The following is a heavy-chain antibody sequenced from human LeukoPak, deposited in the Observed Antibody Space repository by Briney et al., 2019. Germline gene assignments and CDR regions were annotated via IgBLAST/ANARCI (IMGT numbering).Heavy chain of an antibody. J-gene: IGHJ4*02. CDR3: VKRDGSGSYYNYDY. Sequence: GGSLRLSCAASGFTFIDFVLYWVRQAPGKGLEWVSGISGSGGDTYYADSVKGRFTISRDNSKNALYLQMSSLRAEDTAVYYCVKRDGSGSYYNYDYWGQGTLVTVSS. D-gene: IGHD3-10*01. CDR1: GFTFIDFV. CDR2: ISGSGGDT. V-gene: IGHV3-23*01.